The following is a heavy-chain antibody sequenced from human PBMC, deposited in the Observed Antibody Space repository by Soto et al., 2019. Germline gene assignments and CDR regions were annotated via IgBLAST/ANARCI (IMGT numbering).Heavy chain of an antibody. CDR1: GYSFTGHY. J-gene: IGHJ6*02. V-gene: IGHV1-2*02. CDR3: ARDPSSFLGRVYGMDV. CDR2: VNLNTGGT. Sequence: QVQHVQSGAEVKKPGDSVKVSCKASGYSFTGHYMHWVRRAPGQGLEWMGWVNLNTGGTDYAQEFQGRVTMTTATSIRTVYFEVTRLKFDDTAIYYCARDPSSFLGRVYGMDVWGQGTAVTVSS.